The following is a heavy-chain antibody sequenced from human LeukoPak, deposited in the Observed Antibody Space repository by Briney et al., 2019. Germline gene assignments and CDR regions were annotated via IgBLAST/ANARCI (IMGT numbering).Heavy chain of an antibody. CDR1: GFTFSSYE. CDR2: ISSSGSTI. CDR3: AKTRGVHAFDI. Sequence: GGSLRLSCAASGFTFSSYEMNWVRQAPGKGLEWVSYISSSGSTIYYADSVKGRFTTSRDNSKNTLYLQMNSLRAEDTAVYYCAKTRGVHAFDIWGQGTMVTVSS. D-gene: IGHD1-1*01. J-gene: IGHJ3*02. V-gene: IGHV3-48*03.